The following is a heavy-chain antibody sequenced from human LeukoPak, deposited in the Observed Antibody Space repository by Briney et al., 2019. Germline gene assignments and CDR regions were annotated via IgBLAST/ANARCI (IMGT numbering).Heavy chain of an antibody. CDR3: VRDFSAGI. J-gene: IGHJ4*02. V-gene: IGHV3-23*01. CDR1: GFTFSSYA. D-gene: IGHD1-1*01. CDR2: IDSGETT. Sequence: GGSLRLSCAASGFTFSSYAMTWVRQAPGKGLEWVSGIDSGETTYYADSVKGWFTISRDNSKNTLYLQMNSLRAEDTAVYYCVRDFSAGIWGQGTLVTVSS.